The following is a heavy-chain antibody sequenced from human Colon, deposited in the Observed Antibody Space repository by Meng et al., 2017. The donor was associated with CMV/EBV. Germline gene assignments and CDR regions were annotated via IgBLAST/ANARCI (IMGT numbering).Heavy chain of an antibody. D-gene: IGHD3-3*01. V-gene: IGHV1-18*01. CDR3: AKEKTIFGVIPTDAFDI. CDR2: ISPHSAST. Sequence: ASVKVSCKASGYNFNNYGINWVRQAPGQGLEWMGWISPHSASTNYAQSLQGRVTMRTDPSTATAYMELKSLTSDDTAVYYCAKEKTIFGVIPTDAFDIWGQGTMVT. CDR1: GYNFNNYG. J-gene: IGHJ3*02.